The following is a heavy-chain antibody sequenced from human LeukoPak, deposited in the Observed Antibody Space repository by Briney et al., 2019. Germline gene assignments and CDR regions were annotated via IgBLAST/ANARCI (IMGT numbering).Heavy chain of an antibody. CDR2: ISTSVTYT. CDR3: AREGRSGSYLGRFDP. CDR1: GFTFGDYY. Sequence: GGSLRLSCAASGFTFGDYYMSWIRQAPGRGLEWVAYISTSVTYTEYADSVKGRFTISRDNAKNSLYLQMNRLRAEDTAVYYCAREGRSGSYLGRFDPWGQGTLVTVSS. J-gene: IGHJ5*02. V-gene: IGHV3-11*05. D-gene: IGHD1-26*01.